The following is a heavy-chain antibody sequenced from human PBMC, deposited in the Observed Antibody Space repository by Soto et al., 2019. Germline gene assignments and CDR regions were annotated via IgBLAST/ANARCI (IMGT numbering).Heavy chain of an antibody. J-gene: IGHJ5*02. V-gene: IGHV3-15*01. CDR1: GFTFIYAW. D-gene: IGHD6-13*01. Sequence: EVQLVESGGGLVKPGGSLRLSCEASGFTFIYAWMNWVRQAPGKGLEWVGHIKSNTDGGTTDYAAPVNGRFTISRDDSKTTLYLQMNSLKTEDTAVYYCTPDPILAAAGGSDPWGQGTPVTVSS. CDR2: IKSNTDGGTT. CDR3: TPDPILAAAGGSDP.